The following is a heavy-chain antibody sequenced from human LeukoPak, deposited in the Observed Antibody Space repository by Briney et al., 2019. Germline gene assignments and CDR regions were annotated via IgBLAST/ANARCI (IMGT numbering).Heavy chain of an antibody. V-gene: IGHV3-74*03. CDR2: INTSGSST. CDR3: ARSNHADDF. CDR1: GFTFSDYW. J-gene: IGHJ4*02. D-gene: IGHD1-14*01. Sequence: PGGSLRLSCAASGFTFSDYWMHWVRQVPGKGLVWVSRINTSGSSTTYADSVKGRFTISRDNAKNTLYLQMDSLRAEDTDVYYCARSNHADDFWGQGTLVTVSS.